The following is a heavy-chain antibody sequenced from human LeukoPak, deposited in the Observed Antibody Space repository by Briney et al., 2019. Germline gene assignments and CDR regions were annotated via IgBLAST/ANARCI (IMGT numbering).Heavy chain of an antibody. J-gene: IGHJ5*02. CDR3: ARDRAAGTTGGELDP. CDR1: GFTFSSYS. V-gene: IGHV3-21*01. D-gene: IGHD1-1*01. Sequence: GGSLRLSCVASGFTFSSYSMNWVRQAPGKGLEWDSSITFSATYMYYADSVKGRFTVSRDNTKNSLSLQMNSLRAEDTAVYYCARDRAAGTTGGELDPWGQGTLVTVSS. CDR2: ITFSATYM.